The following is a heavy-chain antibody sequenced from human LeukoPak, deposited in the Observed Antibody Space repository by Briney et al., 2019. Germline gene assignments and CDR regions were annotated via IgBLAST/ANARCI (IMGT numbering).Heavy chain of an antibody. CDR1: SYTFTNYA. J-gene: IGHJ6*03. V-gene: IGHV1-18*01. Sequence: ASVKVSCKASSYTFTNYAFTWVRQAPGQGLEWMGWISAYNGNTNYAQKFQGRVTMTRNTSISTAYMELSSLRSEDTAVYYCARGWEYSSSWYYYYYYYMDVWGKGTTVTISS. D-gene: IGHD6-13*01. CDR3: ARGWEYSSSWYYYYYYYMDV. CDR2: ISAYNGNT.